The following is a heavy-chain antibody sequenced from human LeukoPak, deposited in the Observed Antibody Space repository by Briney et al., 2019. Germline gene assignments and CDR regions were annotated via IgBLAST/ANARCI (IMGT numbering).Heavy chain of an antibody. V-gene: IGHV3-30-3*01. D-gene: IGHD4-17*01. CDR1: GFTFSSYA. J-gene: IGHJ4*02. CDR3: ARASTTVTTCSY. Sequence: PGGSLRLSCAASGFTFSSYAMHWVRQAPGKGLEWVAVISYDGSNKYYADSVKGRFTISRDNSKVTLYLQMNSLRAGDTAVYYCARASTTVTTCSYWGQGTLVTVSS. CDR2: ISYDGSNK.